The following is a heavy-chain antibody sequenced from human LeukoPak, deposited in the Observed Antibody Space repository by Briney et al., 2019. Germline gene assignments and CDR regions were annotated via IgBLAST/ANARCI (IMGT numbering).Heavy chain of an antibody. Sequence: SVKVSCKASGGTFSSYAISWVRQAPGQGLEWMGVIIPIFGTANYAQKFQGRVTITADESTSTAYMELSSLRSEDTAVYYCARERLVIAHSGAFDIWGQGTMVTVSS. CDR2: IIPIFGTA. J-gene: IGHJ3*02. V-gene: IGHV1-69*13. D-gene: IGHD2-21*01. CDR3: ARERLVIAHSGAFDI. CDR1: GGTFSSYA.